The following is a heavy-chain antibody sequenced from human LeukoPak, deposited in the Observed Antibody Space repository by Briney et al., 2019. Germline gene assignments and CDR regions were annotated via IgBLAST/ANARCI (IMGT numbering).Heavy chain of an antibody. CDR2: IIPIFGTA. CDR1: GGTFSSHA. J-gene: IGHJ4*02. CDR3: ARSPHLGSYGYGPWELPVPYFDY. V-gene: IGHV1-69*06. Sequence: SVKVSCKASGGTFSSHAISWVRQAPGQGLEWMGGIIPIFGTANYAQKFQGRVTITPDKSTSTAYMELSRLRSDDTAVYYCARSPHLGSYGYGPWELPVPYFDYWGQGTLVTVSS. D-gene: IGHD3-16*01.